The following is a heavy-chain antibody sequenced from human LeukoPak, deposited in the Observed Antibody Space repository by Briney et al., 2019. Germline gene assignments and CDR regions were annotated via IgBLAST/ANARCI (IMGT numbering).Heavy chain of an antibody. CDR3: ARGGLSSSSAFDY. CDR2: IYPGDSDT. Sequence: GESLKISCKASGYSFTTYWIGWVRQMPGKGLEWMGIIYPGDSDTRYSPSFQGQVTISADKSISTAYLQWSSLKASDTAMYYCARGGLSSSSAFDYWGQGTLVTVSS. V-gene: IGHV5-51*01. CDR1: GYSFTTYW. D-gene: IGHD6-6*01. J-gene: IGHJ4*02.